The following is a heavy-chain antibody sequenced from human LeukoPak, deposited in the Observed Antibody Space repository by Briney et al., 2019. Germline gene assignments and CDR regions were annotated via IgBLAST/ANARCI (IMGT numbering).Heavy chain of an antibody. D-gene: IGHD4-17*01. Sequence: GASVKVSCKASGGTFSNYALAWVRQAPGQELAWMGWINPNSGGTNYAQKFQGRVTMTRDTSISTAYMELSRLTSDDTAVYYCARGSLDDRNVYGEYAPFDYWGQGTLVTVSS. CDR2: INPNSGGT. CDR1: GGTFSNYA. J-gene: IGHJ4*02. V-gene: IGHV1-2*02. CDR3: ARGSLDDRNVYGEYAPFDY.